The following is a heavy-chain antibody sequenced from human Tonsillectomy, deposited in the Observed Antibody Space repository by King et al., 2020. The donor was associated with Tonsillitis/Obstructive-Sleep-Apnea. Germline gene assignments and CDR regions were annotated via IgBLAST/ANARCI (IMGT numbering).Heavy chain of an antibody. Sequence: VQLQESGPGLEKPSETLSLTCTVSGGSISSYYWSWIRQPPGKGLEWIGYIYYSGSTNYNPSLKSRVTISVDTSKNQFSLKLSSVTAADTAVYYCARDQGYCSGGSCSYWYFDLWGRGTLVTVSS. CDR3: ARDQGYCSGGSCSYWYFDL. D-gene: IGHD2-15*01. CDR1: GGSISSYY. V-gene: IGHV4-59*01. CDR2: IYYSGST. J-gene: IGHJ2*01.